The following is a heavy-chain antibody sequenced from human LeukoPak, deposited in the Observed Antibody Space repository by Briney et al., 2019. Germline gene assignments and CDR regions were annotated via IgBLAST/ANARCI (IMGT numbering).Heavy chain of an antibody. J-gene: IGHJ4*02. D-gene: IGHD2-2*01. CDR2: INAGNGNT. CDR3: ARDPRPSQTYYFDY. CDR1: GYTFTSYA. Sequence: GASVKVSGKASGYTFTSYAMHWVRQAPGQGLEWMGWINAGNGNTKYSQKFQGRVTITRDTSASTAYMELSSLRSEDTAVYYCARDPRPSQTYYFDYWGQGTLVTVSS. V-gene: IGHV1-3*01.